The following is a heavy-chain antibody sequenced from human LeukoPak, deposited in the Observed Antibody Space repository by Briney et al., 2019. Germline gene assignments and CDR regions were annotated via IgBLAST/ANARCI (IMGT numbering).Heavy chain of an antibody. V-gene: IGHV4-38-2*02. CDR2: IYHTGST. CDR3: ARLVPPGWFDP. J-gene: IGHJ5*02. CDR1: GYSISTAYY. Sequence: SETLSLTCTVSGYSISTAYYWGWIRQPPGKGLEWIGNIYHTGSTYYNPSLKSRVTISLDTSKNLFSLKLTSVTAADTAVYYCARLVPPGWFDPWGQGTLVTVSS.